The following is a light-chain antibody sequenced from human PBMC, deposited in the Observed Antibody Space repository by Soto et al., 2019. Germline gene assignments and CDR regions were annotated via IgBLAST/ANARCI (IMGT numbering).Light chain of an antibody. CDR2: AAS. J-gene: IGKJ4*01. V-gene: IGKV1-27*01. Sequence: DIQMTQSPSSLSASVGDRVTITCRAGQDIHIYLAWYQQKPGKVPKLLISAASTLQSGVPSRFSGSGSGTDFTLTIRSLQPEEVATYYCQKYDGAPLTFGGGTKVEIK. CDR3: QKYDGAPLT. CDR1: QDIHIY.